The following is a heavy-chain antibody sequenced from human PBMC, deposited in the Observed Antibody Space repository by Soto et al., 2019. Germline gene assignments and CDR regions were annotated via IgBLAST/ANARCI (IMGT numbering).Heavy chain of an antibody. J-gene: IGHJ6*02. CDR2: INAGNGNT. CDR1: GYTFTSYA. Sequence: QVQLVQSGAEVKKPGASVKVSCKASGYTFTSYAMHWVRQAPGQRLEWMGWINAGNGNTKYSQKFQGRVTITSDTSASTAYMELSSLRSEDTAVYYCAREYCSSTSCYIRLSGMDVWGQGTTVTVSS. D-gene: IGHD2-2*02. V-gene: IGHV1-3*01. CDR3: AREYCSSTSCYIRLSGMDV.